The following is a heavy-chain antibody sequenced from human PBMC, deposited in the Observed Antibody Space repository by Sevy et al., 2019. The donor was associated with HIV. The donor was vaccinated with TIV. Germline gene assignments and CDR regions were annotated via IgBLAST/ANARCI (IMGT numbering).Heavy chain of an antibody. V-gene: IGHV3-30*03. J-gene: IGHJ6*02. CDR1: GFTFRNFG. CDR2: VSYDGSSK. D-gene: IGHD3-10*01. Sequence: GGSLRLSCVGSGFTFRNFGVHWLRQAPGKGLEWLSVVSYDGSSKYYVDSVKGRFIVSRDNSKNTLYLQMISLRTEDTAVYYCARGGSGDYYYYGVDVWGQGTTVTVSS. CDR3: ARGGSGDYYYYGVDV.